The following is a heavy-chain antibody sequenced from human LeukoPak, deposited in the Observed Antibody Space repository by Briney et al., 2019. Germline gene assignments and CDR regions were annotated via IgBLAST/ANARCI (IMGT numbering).Heavy chain of an antibody. Sequence: PSQTLSLTCTVSGGSISSSSYYWGWLRHPPGKGLEWIGRIYYSRSTYYNSSLKSRFTISVDTSKNKLSLKMSSVTAAASSVFYCAGLFWSGSHYYYYYYTDVWGKGATGTVSS. CDR3: AGLFWSGSHYYYYYYTDV. J-gene: IGHJ6*03. V-gene: IGHV4-39*01. CDR2: IYYSRST. CDR1: GGSISSSSYY. D-gene: IGHD3-3*01.